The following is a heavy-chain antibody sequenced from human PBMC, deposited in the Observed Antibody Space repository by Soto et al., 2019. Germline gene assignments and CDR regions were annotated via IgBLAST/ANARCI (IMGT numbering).Heavy chain of an antibody. Sequence: SVKVSCKASGGTFSSYTISWVRQAPGQGLEWMGRIIPILGIANYAQKFQGRVTITADKSTSTAYMELSSLRSEDTAVYYCARVSMDTAMVSDYWGQGTLVTVSS. J-gene: IGHJ4*02. CDR1: GGTFSSYT. V-gene: IGHV1-69*02. CDR3: ARVSMDTAMVSDY. D-gene: IGHD5-18*01. CDR2: IIPILGIA.